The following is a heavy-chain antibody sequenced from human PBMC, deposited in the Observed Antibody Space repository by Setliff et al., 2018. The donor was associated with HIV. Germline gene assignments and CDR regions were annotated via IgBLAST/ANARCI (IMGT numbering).Heavy chain of an antibody. CDR3: ARGDYYDSTGYEGLDS. V-gene: IGHV4-34*01. Sequence: PSETLSLTCAVYSGSFSGYRWTWIRQPPGKVLEWIGEINHRGSTTYNPSLRSRVTISVDTSKNQFSLKLNSVTAADTAVYYCARGDYYDSTGYEGLDSWGRGTLVTVSS. D-gene: IGHD3-22*01. J-gene: IGHJ4*02. CDR2: INHRGST. CDR1: SGSFSGYR.